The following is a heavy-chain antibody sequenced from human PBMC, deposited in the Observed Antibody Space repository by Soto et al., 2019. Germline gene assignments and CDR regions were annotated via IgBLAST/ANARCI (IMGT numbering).Heavy chain of an antibody. CDR3: AKGGQSYDY. V-gene: IGHV3-23*01. CDR1: GFTFSNYA. CDR2: ISASVGST. D-gene: IGHD3-10*01. J-gene: IGHJ4*02. Sequence: GGSLRLSCAASGFTFSNYAMSWVRQAPGKGLEWVSAISASVGSTYYTDSVKGRFTISRDNSKNTLYLQMNSLRAEDAAVYYCAKGGQSYDYWGQGTLVTVSS.